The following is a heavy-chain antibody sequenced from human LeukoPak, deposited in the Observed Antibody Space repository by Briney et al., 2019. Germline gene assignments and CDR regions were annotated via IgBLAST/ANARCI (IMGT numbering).Heavy chain of an antibody. V-gene: IGHV1-18*01. Sequence: GASAKVSCKASGYTFTSYGISWVRQAPGQGLEWMGWISAYNGNTNYAQKLQGRVTMTTDTSTSTAYMELRSLRSDDTAVYYCARLYLRGYDYYMDVWGKGTTVTISS. CDR1: GYTFTSYG. D-gene: IGHD2-2*02. CDR2: ISAYNGNT. J-gene: IGHJ6*03. CDR3: ARLYLRGYDYYMDV.